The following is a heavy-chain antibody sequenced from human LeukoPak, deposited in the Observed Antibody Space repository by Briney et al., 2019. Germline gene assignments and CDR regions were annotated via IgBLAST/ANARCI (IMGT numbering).Heavy chain of an antibody. J-gene: IGHJ6*02. D-gene: IGHD4-17*01. Sequence: GGSLRPSCAASGFTFSSYWMHWVRQAPGKGLVWVSRINSDGSSTSYADSVKGRFTIPRDNAKNTLYLQMNSLRAEDTAVYYCAREGVTTNYYYGMDVWGQGTTVTVSS. CDR3: AREGVTTNYYYGMDV. V-gene: IGHV3-74*01. CDR1: GFTFSSYW. CDR2: INSDGSST.